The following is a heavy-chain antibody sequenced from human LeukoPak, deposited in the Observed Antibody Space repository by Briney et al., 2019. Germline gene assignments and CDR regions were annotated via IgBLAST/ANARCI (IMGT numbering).Heavy chain of an antibody. D-gene: IGHD1-26*01. CDR3: ARLSGSYYSAFDI. CDR2: IYPGDSDT. J-gene: IGHJ3*02. V-gene: IGHV5-51*01. Sequence: GESLKISCRGSAYSFINYWIGWVRQMPGKGLEWMAIIYPGDSDTRYDPSFKGQVTISADKSINTAYLQWSSLKASDTAMCYCARLSGSYYSAFDIWGQGTMVTVSS. CDR1: AYSFINYW.